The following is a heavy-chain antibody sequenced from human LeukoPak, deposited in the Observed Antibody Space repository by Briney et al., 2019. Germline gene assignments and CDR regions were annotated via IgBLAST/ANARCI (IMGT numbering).Heavy chain of an antibody. D-gene: IGHD3-22*01. CDR2: INPNSGGT. Sequence: GASVKVSCKASGYTFTGYYMHWVRQAPGQGLEWMGWINPNSGGTNYAQNFQGRVTMTRDTSISTAYMELSRLRSDDTAVYYCASGTSPITLIIVGRDAFDIWGQGTMVTVSS. J-gene: IGHJ3*02. CDR1: GYTFTGYY. V-gene: IGHV1-2*02. CDR3: ASGTSPITLIIVGRDAFDI.